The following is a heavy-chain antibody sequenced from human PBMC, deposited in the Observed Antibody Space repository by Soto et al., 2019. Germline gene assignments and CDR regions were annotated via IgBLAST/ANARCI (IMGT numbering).Heavy chain of an antibody. J-gene: IGHJ4*02. Sequence: QVQLVESGGGVVQPGRSLRLSCAASGFTLSSNAVHWVRQAPGKGLEWVAVISYEGSYKYYTGSVKGRFTISRDRSNNIFYLQLDSLRPEDSALYYCVRAGGIAAAGSSQGVLWGRGTLVTVSS. D-gene: IGHD6-13*01. V-gene: IGHV3-30*04. CDR1: GFTLSSNA. CDR2: ISYEGSYK. CDR3: VRAGGIAAAGSSQGVL.